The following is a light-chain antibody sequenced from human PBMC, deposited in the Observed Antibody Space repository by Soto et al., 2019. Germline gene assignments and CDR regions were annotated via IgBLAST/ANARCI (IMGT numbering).Light chain of an antibody. Sequence: EIVLTQSPVTLSLSPGERATLSCRATRSVNNFVAWYQQKPGQAPSILISDASNRATGIPDRVSGSGSGTDFTLTINSLEPEEFAVYFCHQRAGWPPTFGGGTKVDI. J-gene: IGKJ4*01. V-gene: IGKV3-11*01. CDR1: RSVNNF. CDR2: DAS. CDR3: HQRAGWPPT.